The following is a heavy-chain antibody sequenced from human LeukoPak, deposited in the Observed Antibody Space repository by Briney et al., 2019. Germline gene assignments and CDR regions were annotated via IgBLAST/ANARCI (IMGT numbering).Heavy chain of an antibody. CDR3: ARLGVGALDY. V-gene: IGHV3-7*01. J-gene: IGHJ4*02. CDR2: IKQDGSEK. D-gene: IGHD1-26*01. Sequence: PGGSLRLSCAASGFTFSNYWMTWVRQAPGKGLEWVANIKQDGSEKYYVDSVKGRFTISRYNARDSLYLQMNSLRVEDTAVYYCARLGVGALDYWGQGTLVTVSS. CDR1: GFTFSNYW.